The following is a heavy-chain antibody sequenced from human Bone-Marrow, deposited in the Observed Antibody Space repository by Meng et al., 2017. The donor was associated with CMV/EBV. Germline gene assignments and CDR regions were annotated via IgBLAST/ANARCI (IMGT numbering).Heavy chain of an antibody. CDR1: GFTVSSNY. CDR2: IYSGGST. V-gene: IGHV3-53*01. Sequence: GESLKISCAASGFTVSSNYMSWVRQAPGKGLEWVSVIYSGGSTYYADSVKGRFTISRDNSKNTLYLQMNSLRAEDTAVYYCARDTRRPAYYFDYWGPGTLVTVSS. CDR3: ARDTRRPAYYFDY. J-gene: IGHJ4*02.